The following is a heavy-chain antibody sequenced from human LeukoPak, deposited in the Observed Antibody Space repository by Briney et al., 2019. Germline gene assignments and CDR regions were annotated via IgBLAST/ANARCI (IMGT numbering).Heavy chain of an antibody. CDR1: GFTVSSYY. J-gene: IGHJ4*02. Sequence: GGSLRLSCAASGFTVSSYYMSWVRQAPGKGLEWVSVIYSGGSTYYAGCVKDGFTISSDNTKNTLNLQKNSLRDEDTAVYYCAIIQGGGNYDILPGPDYWGQGTLVTVSS. CDR2: IYSGGST. CDR3: AIIQGGGNYDILPGPDY. D-gene: IGHD3-9*01. V-gene: IGHV3-66*01.